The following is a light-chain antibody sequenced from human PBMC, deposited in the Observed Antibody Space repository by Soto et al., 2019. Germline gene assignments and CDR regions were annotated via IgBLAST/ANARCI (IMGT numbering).Light chain of an antibody. J-gene: IGLJ1*01. Sequence: QSVLTQPASVSGSPGQSVTISCTGPRSDIGDSNFISWYQHSPGKAPRLLIYEVNNRPSGVSKRFSGSKAGNTASLTTSGLLDDDEADYFCASFRSGTILVFGSGTKATVL. V-gene: IGLV2-14*01. CDR2: EVN. CDR1: RSDIGDSNF. CDR3: ASFRSGTILV.